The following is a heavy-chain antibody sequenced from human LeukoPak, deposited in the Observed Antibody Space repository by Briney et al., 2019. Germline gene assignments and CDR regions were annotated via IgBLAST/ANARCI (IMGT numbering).Heavy chain of an antibody. CDR1: GYTFTTTY. CDR2: ISAYNGKT. J-gene: IGHJ4*02. Sequence: GASLKVSCKASGYTFTTTYINWVRQPPGQGLEWMGWISAYNGKTNYAQKFQGRVTMTTDSSTSTAYMDLTSLRSDDTAVYYCARGGTYYPCIDYWGQGTLVTVSS. CDR3: ARGGTYYPCIDY. D-gene: IGHD1-26*01. V-gene: IGHV1-18*01.